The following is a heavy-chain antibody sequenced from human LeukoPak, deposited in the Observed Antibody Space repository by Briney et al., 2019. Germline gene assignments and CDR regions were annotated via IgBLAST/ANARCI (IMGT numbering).Heavy chain of an antibody. CDR3: ASRWWCLLTPSY. D-gene: IGHD2-21*02. V-gene: IGHV4-34*01. J-gene: IGHJ4*02. CDR2: INHSGST. Sequence: SETLSLTCAVYGGSFSGYYWSWIRQPPGKGLEWIGEINHSGSTNYNPSLKSRVTITVNTSKNQFSLKLSSVTAADTAVYYCASRWWCLLTPSYWGQGTLVTVSS. CDR1: GGSFSGYY.